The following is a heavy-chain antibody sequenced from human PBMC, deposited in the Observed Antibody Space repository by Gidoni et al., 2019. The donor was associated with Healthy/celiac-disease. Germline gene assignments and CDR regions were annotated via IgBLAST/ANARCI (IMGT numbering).Heavy chain of an antibody. Sequence: EVQLVQSGAEVKKPGEYLRISCKGSGYSFTSYWISWVRQMPGKGLEWMGRIDPSDSYTNYSPSFQGHVTISADKSISTAYLQWSSLKASDTAMYYCARRKITISYLDAFDIWGQGTMVTVSS. CDR3: ARRKITISYLDAFDI. V-gene: IGHV5-10-1*03. D-gene: IGHD3-3*01. CDR1: GYSFTSYW. J-gene: IGHJ3*02. CDR2: IDPSDSYT.